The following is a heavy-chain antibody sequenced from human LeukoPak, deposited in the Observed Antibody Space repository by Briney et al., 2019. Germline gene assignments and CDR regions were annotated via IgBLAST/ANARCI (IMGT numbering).Heavy chain of an antibody. V-gene: IGHV4-59*11. CDR2: ISGNGNT. D-gene: IGHD1-7*01. CDR3: ARYPGGTGTSDFDF. CDR1: GGSFTNHF. Sequence: SETLSLTCTVSGGSFTNHFWNWIRQPPGKGLEWIGEISGNGNTRYNPSLSSRVTISVDTSKNQFSLRLNSVTAADTAVYYCARYPGGTGTSDFDFWGQGTLVTVSS. J-gene: IGHJ4*02.